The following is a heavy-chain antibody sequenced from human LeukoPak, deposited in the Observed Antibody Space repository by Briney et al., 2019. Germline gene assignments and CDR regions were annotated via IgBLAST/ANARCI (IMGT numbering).Heavy chain of an antibody. J-gene: IGHJ5*02. Sequence: GESLQISCQCSGSSFTSYWISWVRQMPGKGLEWMGRIDPSDSYTNYSPSFQGHVTISADKSISTAYLQWSSLKASDTAMYYCAIRSYDTDLNWFDPWGQGTLVTVSS. D-gene: IGHD3-22*01. CDR2: IDPSDSYT. CDR3: AIRSYDTDLNWFDP. V-gene: IGHV5-10-1*01. CDR1: GSSFTSYW.